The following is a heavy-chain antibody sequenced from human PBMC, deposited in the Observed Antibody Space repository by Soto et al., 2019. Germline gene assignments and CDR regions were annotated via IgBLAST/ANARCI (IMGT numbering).Heavy chain of an antibody. Sequence: EVQLVESGGDLVQPGGSLRLSCAASRFTFSTYSMNWVRQAPGKGLEWISYISSSSGTIHYADSVKGRFTISRDNAKNSVYLQMHSLRDEDTAVYYCARVAYSDIGYFDTWGQGTLVTVSS. CDR1: RFTFSTYS. J-gene: IGHJ4*02. D-gene: IGHD3-22*01. V-gene: IGHV3-48*02. CDR2: ISSSSGTI. CDR3: ARVAYSDIGYFDT.